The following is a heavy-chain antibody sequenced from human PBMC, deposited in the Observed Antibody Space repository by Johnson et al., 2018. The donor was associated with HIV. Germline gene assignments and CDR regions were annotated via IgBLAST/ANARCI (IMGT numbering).Heavy chain of an antibody. V-gene: IGHV3-20*04. J-gene: IGHJ3*01. Sequence: VQLVESGGGVVRPGGSLRLSCAASGFTFDDYGMTWVRQAPGKGLAWVSGINWNGDSSSYADSVKGRFTISRDNAKNSLYLQMNSLRAEDTALYYCAREPMDCGGDCWGVFDLWGQGTMVTVSS. D-gene: IGHD2-21*02. CDR1: GFTFDDYG. CDR3: AREPMDCGGDCWGVFDL. CDR2: INWNGDSS.